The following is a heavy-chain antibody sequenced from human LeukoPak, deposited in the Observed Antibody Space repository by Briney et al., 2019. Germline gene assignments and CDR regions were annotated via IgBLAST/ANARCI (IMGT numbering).Heavy chain of an antibody. CDR2: ISGSAGST. CDR1: GFTFSTYA. V-gene: IGHV3-23*01. Sequence: GGSLRLSCAASGFTFSTYAMSWVRQAPGKVRECDSDISGSAGSTYYADSVKGRFTISRDNSKNMLFLQMNSLRAEDSAVYYCAKDGSSSWQDKYFQHWGQGTLVTVSS. J-gene: IGHJ1*01. CDR3: AKDGSSSWQDKYFQH. D-gene: IGHD6-13*01.